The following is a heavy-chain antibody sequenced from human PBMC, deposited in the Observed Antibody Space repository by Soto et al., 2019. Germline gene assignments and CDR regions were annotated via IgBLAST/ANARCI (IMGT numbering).Heavy chain of an antibody. CDR2: IYYHGST. Sequence: SETLSLTCTVSGASITSSSHYWGWIRQSPGKGLENIANIYYHGSTYYNPSLKSRVAISLDTSKNQFSLSLNSVTAADTAVYYCARSSIEPRVFMYPFDYRGQRTPVTVSS. D-gene: IGHD6-6*01. CDR3: ARSSIEPRVFMYPFDY. V-gene: IGHV4-39*01. CDR1: GASITSSSHY. J-gene: IGHJ4*02.